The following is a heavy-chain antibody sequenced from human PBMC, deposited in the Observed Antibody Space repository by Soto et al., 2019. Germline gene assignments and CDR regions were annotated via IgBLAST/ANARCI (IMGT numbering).Heavy chain of an antibody. V-gene: IGHV3-7*01. CDR3: ARDRSPDTTTNYYDALDF. D-gene: IGHD1-26*01. J-gene: IGHJ3*01. Sequence: EVQLVESGGGLVQPGESLRLSCAASGFTFRTYWMTWVRQAPGKGLEWVANIQQDGSVQHYVGSVRGRFTISRDNAKNSLYLQMNSLRDEDTALYYCARDRSPDTTTNYYDALDFWGQGTMVTVSS. CDR1: GFTFRTYW. CDR2: IQQDGSVQ.